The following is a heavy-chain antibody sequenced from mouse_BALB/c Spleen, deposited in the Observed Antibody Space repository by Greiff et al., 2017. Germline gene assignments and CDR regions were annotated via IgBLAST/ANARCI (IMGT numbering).Heavy chain of an antibody. J-gene: IGHJ4*01. CDR3: TRSDGYSYAMDY. CDR1: GYTFTSYW. D-gene: IGHD2-3*01. V-gene: IGHV1-5*01. Sequence: VQLQQSGTVLARPGASVKMSCKASGYTFTSYWMHWVKQRPGQGLEWIGAIYPGNSDTSYNQKFKGKAKLTAVTSTSTAYMELSSLTNEDSAVYYCTRSDGYSYAMDYWGQGTSVTVSS. CDR2: IYPGNSDT.